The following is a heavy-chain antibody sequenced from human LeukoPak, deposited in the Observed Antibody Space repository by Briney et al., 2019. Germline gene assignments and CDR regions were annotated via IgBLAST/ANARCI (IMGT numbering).Heavy chain of an antibody. CDR1: GFTFSGYA. D-gene: IGHD1-26*01. V-gene: IGHV3-23*01. CDR3: AKDQQWESPHFFDY. Sequence: GGSLRLSCAASGFTFSGYAMTWVRQAPGKGLEWVSAISGSGGTTYYADSVKGRFTISRDNSKNTLYLQMNSLRVEDTAVYYCAKDQQWESPHFFDYWGQGALVTVSS. CDR2: ISGSGGTT. J-gene: IGHJ4*02.